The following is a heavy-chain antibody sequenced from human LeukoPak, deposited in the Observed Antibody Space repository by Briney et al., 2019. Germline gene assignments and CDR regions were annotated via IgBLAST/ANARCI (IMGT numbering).Heavy chain of an antibody. J-gene: IGHJ5*02. CDR1: GFTFNNFG. Sequence: GGSLRLSCAASGFTFNNFGMHWVRQAPGKGLEWVAVISCDCSDKYYADSVTSRFSISRKNSKSTLYLQKNSTRAEDTTIYSCAKDNKPVVGTGFDTWGQGTLVTVSS. V-gene: IGHV3-30*18. CDR3: AKDNKPVVGTGFDT. D-gene: IGHD7-27*01. CDR2: ISCDCSDK.